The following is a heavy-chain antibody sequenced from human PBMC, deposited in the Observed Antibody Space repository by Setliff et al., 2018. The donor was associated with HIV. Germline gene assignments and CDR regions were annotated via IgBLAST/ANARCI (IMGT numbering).Heavy chain of an antibody. CDR2: IYHNGNT. J-gene: IGHJ4*02. D-gene: IGHD3-22*01. CDR3: ARMGNSYDSSGSYDYFDY. Sequence: PSETLSLTCAVSGYSISSSNWWAWFRQPPGKGLERIGYIYHNGNTNYNPSLRSRVTMSIDTSKNQFFLKLSSVTALDTATYYCARMGNSYDSSGSYDYFDYWGQGTLVTVSS. V-gene: IGHV4-28*06. CDR1: GYSISSSNW.